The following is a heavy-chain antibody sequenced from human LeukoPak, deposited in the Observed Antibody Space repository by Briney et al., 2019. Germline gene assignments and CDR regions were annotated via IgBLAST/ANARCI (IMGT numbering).Heavy chain of an antibody. Sequence: SVKVSCKAAGGTFSSYAISWVRQAPGQGLEWMGGIIPIFGTANYAQKFQGRVTITADESTSTAYMELSSLRSEDTAVYYCAREDIVVVPAARNYGMDVWGQGTTVTVSS. V-gene: IGHV1-69*01. CDR2: IIPIFGTA. CDR1: GGTFSSYA. D-gene: IGHD2-2*01. J-gene: IGHJ6*02. CDR3: AREDIVVVPAARNYGMDV.